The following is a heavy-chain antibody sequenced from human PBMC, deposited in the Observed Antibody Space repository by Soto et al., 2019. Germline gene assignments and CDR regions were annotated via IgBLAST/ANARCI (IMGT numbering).Heavy chain of an antibody. D-gene: IGHD4-17*01. CDR1: GYTFTSYW. Sequence: GESLKISCEASGYTFTSYWIGWVRQMPGKGLEWVGAIYPRDSGIRYSPSLQGQVTISADRSISTAYLQWSSLKASDTAIYYCARHFSPYGDYRYFDYWGQGALVTVS. J-gene: IGHJ4*02. CDR2: IYPRDSGI. CDR3: ARHFSPYGDYRYFDY. V-gene: IGHV5-51*01.